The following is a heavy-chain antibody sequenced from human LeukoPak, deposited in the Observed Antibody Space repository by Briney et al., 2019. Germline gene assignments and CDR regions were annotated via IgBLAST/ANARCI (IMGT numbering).Heavy chain of an antibody. V-gene: IGHV3-15*07. CDR1: GLTLSNVW. Sequence: GGSLRLSCAVSGLTLSNVWMNWVRQAPGKGLEWVGRIRSQTAGGTTGFAAPVKGRFSISRDDSKNSLYLQMNSLTSEDTAVYYCAHGSAQYYEYWGQGTLVTVSS. CDR3: AHGSAQYYEY. D-gene: IGHD2-15*01. CDR2: IRSQTAGGTT. J-gene: IGHJ1*01.